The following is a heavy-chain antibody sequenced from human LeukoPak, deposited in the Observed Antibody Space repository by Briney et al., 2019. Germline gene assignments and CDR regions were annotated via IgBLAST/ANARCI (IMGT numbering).Heavy chain of an antibody. CDR3: AREVGATHGMDV. J-gene: IGHJ6*02. Sequence: GGSLRLSCAASGFTFSSYSMNWVRQAPGKGLEWVSSISSSSSYIYYADSVKGRFTISRDNAKNSLYLQMNSLRAEGTAVYYCAREVGATHGMDVWGQGTTVTVSS. CDR1: GFTFSSYS. D-gene: IGHD1-26*01. V-gene: IGHV3-21*01. CDR2: ISSSSSYI.